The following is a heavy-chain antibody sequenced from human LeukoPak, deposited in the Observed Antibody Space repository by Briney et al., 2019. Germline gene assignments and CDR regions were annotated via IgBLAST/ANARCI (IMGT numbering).Heavy chain of an antibody. CDR3: GRVGDGYNDNY. Sequence: GGSLRLSCAASGFTVSSNYMGWVRQAPEKGLEWVSLISSGGSTYYADSLKGRFTISRDNSKNTLYLQMNSLRAEDTAVYYCGRVGDGYNDNYWGQGTLVTVSS. V-gene: IGHV3-66*01. CDR2: ISSGGST. J-gene: IGHJ4*02. D-gene: IGHD5-12*01. CDR1: GFTVSSNY.